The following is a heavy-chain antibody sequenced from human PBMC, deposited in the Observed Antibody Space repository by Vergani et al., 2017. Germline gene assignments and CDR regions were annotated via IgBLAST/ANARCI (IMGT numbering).Heavy chain of an antibody. Sequence: QLQESGPGLVKPSETLSLTCTISGDSFSTEKFYWGWVRQAPGRGLEWVGSIFYSGNTYQNPSLKRRVIMYFDTSKNHFFLKLTSVTAADTAVYYCARDGGEYDRDALDVWGQGTKVTVTS. V-gene: IGHV4-39*02. J-gene: IGHJ3*01. D-gene: IGHD2-21*01. CDR2: IFYSGNT. CDR3: ARDGGEYDRDALDV. CDR1: GDSFSTEKFY.